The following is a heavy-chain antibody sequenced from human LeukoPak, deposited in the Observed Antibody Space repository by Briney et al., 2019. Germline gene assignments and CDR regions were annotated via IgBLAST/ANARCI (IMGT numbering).Heavy chain of an antibody. Sequence: PSETLSVTCTVSGYSLKYDYWSWVRPPAGKGLEWIARIYTGGTTNYNPSLKNRATISVDKSNNQFSLKLTSVTAADTAIYYCARDNSGSYPPIFDSWGQGTLVTVSS. CDR3: ARDNSGSYPPIFDS. CDR1: GYSLKYDY. CDR2: IYTGGTT. J-gene: IGHJ4*02. V-gene: IGHV4-4*07. D-gene: IGHD1-26*01.